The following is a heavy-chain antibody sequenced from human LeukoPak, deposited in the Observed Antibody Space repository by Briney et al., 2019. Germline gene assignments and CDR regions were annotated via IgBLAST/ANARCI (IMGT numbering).Heavy chain of an antibody. D-gene: IGHD1-26*01. J-gene: IGHJ4*02. CDR2: VRTKARSYTT. Sequence: SGGSLRLSCAASGFSFSDNHMDWARQAPGKGLEWVGRVRTKARSYTTEYAASVKGRFTISRDDSMNSLYLQMRSLKTEDTAVYYCAVIVGARSFDFWGQGTLVTVSS. CDR1: GFSFSDNH. V-gene: IGHV3-72*01. CDR3: AVIVGARSFDF.